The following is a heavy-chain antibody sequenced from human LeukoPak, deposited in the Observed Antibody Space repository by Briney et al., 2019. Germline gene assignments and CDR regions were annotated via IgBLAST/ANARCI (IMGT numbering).Heavy chain of an antibody. D-gene: IGHD3-22*01. CDR1: GFTFSTYA. Sequence: GGSLRLSCAASGFTFSTYAMSWVRRAPGKGREWVSALSESSDTTYYADSVKGRFTISRDNSKNTLYLQMNSLRAEDTAVYYCARAYEIVVVITANFDYWGQGTLVTVSS. CDR2: LSESSDTT. CDR3: ARAYEIVVVITANFDY. J-gene: IGHJ4*02. V-gene: IGHV3-23*01.